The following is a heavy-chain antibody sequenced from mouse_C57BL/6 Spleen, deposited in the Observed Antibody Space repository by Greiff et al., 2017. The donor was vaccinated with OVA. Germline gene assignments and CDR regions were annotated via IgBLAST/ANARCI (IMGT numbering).Heavy chain of an antibody. Sequence: QVQLQQPGAELVKPGASVKLSCKASGYTFTSYWMHWVKQRPGKGLEWIGMINPNSGSTNYNEKFTSKATLTVDKSSSTDYMQLSSLTSEDSAVYYCARRGNYEYFDVWGTGTTVTVSS. CDR1: GYTFTSYW. V-gene: IGHV1-64*01. CDR3: ARRGNYEYFDV. J-gene: IGHJ1*03. CDR2: INPNSGST. D-gene: IGHD2-1*01.